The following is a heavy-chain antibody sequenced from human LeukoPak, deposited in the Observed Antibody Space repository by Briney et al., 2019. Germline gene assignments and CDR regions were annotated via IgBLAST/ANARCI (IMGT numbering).Heavy chain of an antibody. J-gene: IGHJ4*02. CDR3: ARGRLGELSSPDY. V-gene: IGHV1-69*04. Sequence: SVKVSCKASGGTFSSYAISWVRQAPGQGLEWMGRIIPILGIANYAQKFQGRVTITADKSTSTAYMELSSLRSEDTAVYYCARGRLGELSSPDYWGQGTLVTVSS. CDR2: IIPILGIA. CDR1: GGTFSSYA. D-gene: IGHD3-16*02.